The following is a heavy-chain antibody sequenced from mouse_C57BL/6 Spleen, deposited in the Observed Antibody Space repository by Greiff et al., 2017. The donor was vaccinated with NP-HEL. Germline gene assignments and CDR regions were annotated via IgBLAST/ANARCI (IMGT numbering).Heavy chain of an antibody. V-gene: IGHV1-59*01. CDR1: GYTFTSYW. J-gene: IGHJ4*01. CDR2: IDPSDSYT. Sequence: QVQLQQPGAELVRPGTSVKLSCKASGYTFTSYWMHWVKQRPGQGLEWIGVIDPSDSYTNYNQKFKGKATLTVDTSSSTAYMQLSSLTSEDSAVYYGARNTVTTGVADYAMDYWGQGTSVTVAS. D-gene: IGHD1-1*01. CDR3: ARNTVTTGVADYAMDY.